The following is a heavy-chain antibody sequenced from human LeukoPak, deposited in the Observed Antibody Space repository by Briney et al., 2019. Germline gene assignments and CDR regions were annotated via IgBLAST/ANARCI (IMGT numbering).Heavy chain of an antibody. Sequence: ASVNVSCKASGYTITSYYMHWVRQPPRQGLEWMGCVNPNSGGTNYAQKFQGRVTMTRHTYISTAYMELSRLRSDHTAVYYCARAAPYHDSSEGYDYWGQGTLVTVSS. J-gene: IGHJ4*02. CDR2: VNPNSGGT. D-gene: IGHD3-22*01. CDR1: GYTITSYY. V-gene: IGHV1-2*02. CDR3: ARAAPYHDSSEGYDY.